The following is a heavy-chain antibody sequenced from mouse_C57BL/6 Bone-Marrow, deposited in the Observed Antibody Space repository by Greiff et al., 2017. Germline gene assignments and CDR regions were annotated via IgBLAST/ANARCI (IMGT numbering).Heavy chain of an antibody. D-gene: IGHD1-1*01. V-gene: IGHV1-63*01. Sequence: QVQLKESGAELVRPGTSVTMSCKASGYTFTNYWIGWAKQRPGHGLEWIGDIYPGGGYTNYNEKFKGKATLTADKSSSTAYMQFSSLTSEDSAIYYCARGTTVYFDYWGQGTTLTVSS. J-gene: IGHJ2*01. CDR2: IYPGGGYT. CDR3: ARGTTVYFDY. CDR1: GYTFTNYW.